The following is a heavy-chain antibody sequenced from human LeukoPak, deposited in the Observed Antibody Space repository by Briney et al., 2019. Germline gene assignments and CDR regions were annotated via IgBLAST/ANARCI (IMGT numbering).Heavy chain of an antibody. V-gene: IGHV4-38-2*02. Sequence: SETLSLTCTVSGYSISSGYYWGWIRHPPGKGLEWIGSIYHSGNTYYNPSLKSRVTISVATSKNQFSLKLSSVTAADTAVYYCARDDYYYYYYMDVWGEGTTVTVSS. CDR1: GYSISSGYY. CDR2: IYHSGNT. J-gene: IGHJ6*03. CDR3: ARDDYYYYYYMDV.